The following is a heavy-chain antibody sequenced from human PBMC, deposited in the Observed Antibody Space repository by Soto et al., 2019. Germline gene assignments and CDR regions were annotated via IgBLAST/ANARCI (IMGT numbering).Heavy chain of an antibody. CDR2: IIRIFGTA. J-gene: IGHJ6*02. D-gene: IGHD3-10*01. Sequence: QVQLVQSGAEVKKPGSSVKVSCKASGGTFSSYAINWVRQAPGQGLEWMGGIIRIFGTADYAQRFQGRVTISAGESTSRASREPSSLRPAATAVNYCARLGSTEYHFYGMDVWGPGPRVSVSS. CDR1: GGTFSSYA. V-gene: IGHV1-69*12. CDR3: ARLGSTEYHFYGMDV.